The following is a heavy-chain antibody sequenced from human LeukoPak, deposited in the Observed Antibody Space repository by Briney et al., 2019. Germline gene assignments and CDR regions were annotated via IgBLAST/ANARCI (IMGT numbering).Heavy chain of an antibody. CDR1: GYRFSSYW. V-gene: IGHV5-51*01. J-gene: IGHJ5*02. CDR2: IYPGDSDI. Sequence: GESLKVSCQDSGYRFSSYWIAWVRQMPGKGLEYIGIIYPGDSDIRYSPSFQGLVTISADKSISTAYLQWSSLKASDTAMYYCARQEYCSGGSCYTWFDPWGQGTLVTVSS. D-gene: IGHD2-15*01. CDR3: ARQEYCSGGSCYTWFDP.